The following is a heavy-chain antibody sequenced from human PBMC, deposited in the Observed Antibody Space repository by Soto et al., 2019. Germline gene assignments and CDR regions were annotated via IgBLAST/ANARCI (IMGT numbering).Heavy chain of an antibody. CDR3: ARLPYSYVSLYFFDF. Sequence: SETLSLTCTVSGGSINTYYWSWIRQAAGKGLEWIGRIYSGGSTNYNPSLMSRVSVSVDMSKNQFSLKLSSVTAADTAVYYCARLPYSYVSLYFFDFWGQGTLVTVSS. V-gene: IGHV4-4*07. D-gene: IGHD5-18*01. J-gene: IGHJ4*02. CDR1: GGSINTYY. CDR2: IYSGGST.